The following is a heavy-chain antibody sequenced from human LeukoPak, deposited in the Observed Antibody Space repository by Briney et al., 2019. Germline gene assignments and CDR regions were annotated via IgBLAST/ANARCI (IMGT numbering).Heavy chain of an antibody. D-gene: IGHD4-23*01. CDR1: GGSISSSSYY. J-gene: IGHJ4*02. CDR2: IYCSGST. CDR3: HGGNFFDY. Sequence: SETLSLTCTVSGGSISSSSYYWGWIRQPPGKGLEWIGSIYCSGSTYYNPSLKSRVTISVDTSKNQFSLKLSSVTAADTAVYYCHGGNFFDYWGQGTLVTVSS. V-gene: IGHV4-39*01.